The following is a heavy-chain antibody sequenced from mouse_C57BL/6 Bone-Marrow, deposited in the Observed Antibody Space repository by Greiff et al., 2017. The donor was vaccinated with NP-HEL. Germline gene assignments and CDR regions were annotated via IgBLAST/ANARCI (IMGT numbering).Heavy chain of an antibody. CDR1: GYTFTSYW. CDR3: ARSGLYYYGSRDAMDY. Sequence: QVQLQQPGAELVMPGASVKLSCKASGYTFTSYWMHWVKQRPGQGLEWIGEIDPSDSYTTYNQKFKGKSTLTVDNSSSTAYMQLSSLTSEDSAVFYCARSGLYYYGSRDAMDYWGQGTSVTVSS. J-gene: IGHJ4*01. CDR2: IDPSDSYT. D-gene: IGHD1-1*01. V-gene: IGHV1-69*01.